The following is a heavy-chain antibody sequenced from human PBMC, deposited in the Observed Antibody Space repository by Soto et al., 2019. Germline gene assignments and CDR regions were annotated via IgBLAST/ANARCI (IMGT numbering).Heavy chain of an antibody. Sequence: TSETLSLTCTVSGGSISSGGYYWSWIRQHPGKGLEWIGYIYYSGSTYYNPSLKNRVNMSVDKSKNQFSLKLSSVTAADTVVYYCARGDHYDFWSGYTNDYWGQGTLVTVSS. D-gene: IGHD3-3*01. J-gene: IGHJ4*02. CDR3: ARGDHYDFWSGYTNDY. CDR2: IYYSGST. CDR1: GGSISSGGYY. V-gene: IGHV4-31*03.